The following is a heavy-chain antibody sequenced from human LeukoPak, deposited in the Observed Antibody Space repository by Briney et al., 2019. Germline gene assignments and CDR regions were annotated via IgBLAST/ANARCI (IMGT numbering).Heavy chain of an antibody. CDR1: GFTFSSYW. D-gene: IGHD3-3*01. V-gene: IGHV3-7*03. CDR3: AREGALTIFGVVGGYYYYYGMDV. Sequence: GGSLRLSCEASGFTFSSYWMSWVRQAPGKGLEWVANIKTDGSEKYYVDSVKGRFTISRDNAKNSLYLQMNSLRAEDTAVYYCAREGALTIFGVVGGYYYYYGMDVWGQGTTVTVSS. J-gene: IGHJ6*02. CDR2: IKTDGSEK.